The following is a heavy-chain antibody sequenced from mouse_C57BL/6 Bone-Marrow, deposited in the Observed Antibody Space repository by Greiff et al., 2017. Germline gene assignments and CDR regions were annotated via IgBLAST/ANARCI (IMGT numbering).Heavy chain of an antibody. CDR3: ARLGLIATTGAY. CDR1: GYTFTSYT. CDR2: INPSSGYT. Sequence: VQLVESGAELARPGASVKMSCKASGYTFTSYTMHWVKQRPGQGLEWIGYINPSSGYTKYNQKFKDKATLTADKSSSTAYMQLSSLTSEDSAVYYCARLGLIATTGAYWGQGTLVTVSA. J-gene: IGHJ3*01. V-gene: IGHV1-4*01. D-gene: IGHD1-2*01.